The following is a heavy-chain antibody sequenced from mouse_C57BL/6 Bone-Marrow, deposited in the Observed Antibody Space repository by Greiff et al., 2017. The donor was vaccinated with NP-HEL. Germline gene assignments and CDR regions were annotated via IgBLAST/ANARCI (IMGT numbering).Heavy chain of an antibody. CDR1: GYTFTDYN. D-gene: IGHD2-4*01. CDR2: INPNNGGT. Sequence: EVQLQESGPELVKPGASVKIPCKASGYTFTDYNMDWVKQSHGKSLEWIGDINPNNGGTIYNQKFKGKATLTVDKSSSTAYMELRSLTSEDTAVYYCARRDLDDYGEDWYFDVWGTGTTVTVSS. J-gene: IGHJ1*03. CDR3: ARRDLDDYGEDWYFDV. V-gene: IGHV1-18*01.